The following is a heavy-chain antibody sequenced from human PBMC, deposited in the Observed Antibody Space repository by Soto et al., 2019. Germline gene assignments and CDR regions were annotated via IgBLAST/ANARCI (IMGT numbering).Heavy chain of an antibody. Sequence: GSLRLSCAASGFTFSSYSMNWVRQAPGKGLEWVSYISSSSSTIYYADSVKGRFTISRDNAKNSLYLQMNSLRAEDTAVYYCARADGSGSYYINWFDPWGQGTLVTVSS. J-gene: IGHJ5*02. CDR2: ISSSSSTI. CDR1: GFTFSSYS. CDR3: ARADGSGSYYINWFDP. V-gene: IGHV3-48*01. D-gene: IGHD3-10*01.